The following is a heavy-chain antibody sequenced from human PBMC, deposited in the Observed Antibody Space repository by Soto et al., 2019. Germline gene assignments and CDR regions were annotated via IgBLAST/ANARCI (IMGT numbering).Heavy chain of an antibody. Sequence: ASVKVSCKAPGGTFSTYAISWVRQAPGQGLEWMGIIIPSGGYTTFAQKFQGRVTLTTDTSTNTAYMELRSLTSDDTAVYYCARDLVPGYTGYSDYWGQGTLVTVSS. J-gene: IGHJ4*02. CDR2: IIPSGGYT. CDR1: GGTFSTYA. D-gene: IGHD5-12*01. V-gene: IGHV1-18*01. CDR3: ARDLVPGYTGYSDY.